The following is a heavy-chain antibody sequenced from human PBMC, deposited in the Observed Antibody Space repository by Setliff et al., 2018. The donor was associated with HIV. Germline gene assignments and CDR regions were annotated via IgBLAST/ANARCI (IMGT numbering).Heavy chain of an antibody. CDR1: GYTFTGYY. J-gene: IGHJ3*02. D-gene: IGHD6-13*01. CDR2: INPNCGGT. CDR3: ARPSFGSSSWKNDAFDI. Sequence: ASVKVSCKASGYTFTGYYMHWVRQAPGQGLEWMGRINPNCGGTNYAQKFQGRVTMTRDTSISTAYMELSRLRSDDTAVYYCARPSFGSSSWKNDAFDIWGQGTMVTVSS. V-gene: IGHV1-2*06.